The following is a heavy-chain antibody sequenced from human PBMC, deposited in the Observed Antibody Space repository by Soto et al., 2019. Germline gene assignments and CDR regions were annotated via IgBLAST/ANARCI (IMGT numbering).Heavy chain of an antibody. J-gene: IGHJ4*02. CDR1: GGTFSSYA. Sequence: ASVKVSCKASGGTFSSYAISWVRQAPGQGLEWMGGIIPIFGTANYAQKFQGRVTITADESTSTAYMELSSLRSEGTAVYYCARSIPDYGGNSGSSYFDYWGQGTLVTVSS. CDR2: IIPIFGTA. V-gene: IGHV1-69*13. D-gene: IGHD4-17*01. CDR3: ARSIPDYGGNSGSSYFDY.